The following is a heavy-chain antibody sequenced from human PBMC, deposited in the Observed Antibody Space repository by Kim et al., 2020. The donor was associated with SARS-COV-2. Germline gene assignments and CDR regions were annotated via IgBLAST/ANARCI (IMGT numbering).Heavy chain of an antibody. V-gene: IGHV3-21*01. CDR1: GFTFSSYS. CDR2: ISSSSSYI. Sequence: GGSLRLSCAASGFTFSSYSMNWVRQAPGKGLEWVSSISSSSSYIYYADSVKGRFTISRDNAKNSLYLQMNSLRAEDTAVYYCARDEITSYSSSSNGTSRYYYYYYGRDVWGQGTTVTVSS. D-gene: IGHD6-6*01. J-gene: IGHJ6*02. CDR3: ARDEITSYSSSSNGTSRYYYYYYGRDV.